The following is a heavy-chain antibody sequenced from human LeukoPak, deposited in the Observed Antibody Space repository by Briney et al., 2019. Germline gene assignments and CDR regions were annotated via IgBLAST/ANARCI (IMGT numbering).Heavy chain of an antibody. CDR1: GFTFDDYG. CDR2: INWNGGST. J-gene: IGHJ5*02. D-gene: IGHD1-26*01. V-gene: IGHV3-20*04. Sequence: GSLRLSCAASGFTFDDYGMSWVRQAPGKGLEWVSGINWNGGSTGYADSVKGRFTISRDNAKNSLYLQMNSLRAEDTALYYCARATVGSSKGYSWFDPWGQGTLVTVSS. CDR3: ARATVGSSKGYSWFDP.